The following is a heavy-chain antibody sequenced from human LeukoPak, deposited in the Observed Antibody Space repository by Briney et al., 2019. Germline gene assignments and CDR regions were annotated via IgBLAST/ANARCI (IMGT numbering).Heavy chain of an antibody. D-gene: IGHD3-16*01. V-gene: IGHV1-2*02. CDR1: GGTFSSYA. Sequence: ASVKVSCQASGGTFSSYAISWVRQAPGQGLGWMGWINPNSGGTNYAQKFQGRVTMTRDTSISTAYMELSRLRSDDTAVYYCARLMGYEGYWGQGTLVTVSS. CDR2: INPNSGGT. CDR3: ARLMGYEGY. J-gene: IGHJ4*02.